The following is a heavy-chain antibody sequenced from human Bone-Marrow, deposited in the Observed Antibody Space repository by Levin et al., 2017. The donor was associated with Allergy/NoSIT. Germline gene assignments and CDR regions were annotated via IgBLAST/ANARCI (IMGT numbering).Heavy chain of an antibody. CDR2: INTNNGNP. CDR1: GYTFTTYS. CDR3: ARGHDFWSGYYSQPDF. D-gene: IGHD3-3*01. Sequence: GESLKISCKASGYTFTTYSVTWVRQAPGQGLEWMGGINTNNGNPTHAQGFTGRFVFSLDTPVSTAYLQISSLKAEDTALYYCARGHDFWSGYYSQPDFWGQGTLVTVSS. V-gene: IGHV7-4-1*02. J-gene: IGHJ4*02.